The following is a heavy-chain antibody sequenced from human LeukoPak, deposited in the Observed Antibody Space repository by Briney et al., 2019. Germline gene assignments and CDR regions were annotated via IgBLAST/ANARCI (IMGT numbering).Heavy chain of an antibody. CDR1: GFTFSSYA. J-gene: IGHJ6*03. V-gene: IGHV3-23*01. CDR2: ISGSGAST. D-gene: IGHD3-10*01. Sequence: GGSLRLSCAASGFTFSSYAMNWVRQAPGKGLEWVSAISGSGASTYSADSVKGRFTISRDNSKNTLYLQMNSLRAEDTAVYYCARSLYGSGSLYYYYYYMDVWGKGTTVTIS. CDR3: ARSLYGSGSLYYYYYYMDV.